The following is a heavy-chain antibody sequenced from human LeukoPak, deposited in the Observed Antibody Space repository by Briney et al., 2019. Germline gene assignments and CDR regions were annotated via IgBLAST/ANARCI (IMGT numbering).Heavy chain of an antibody. CDR1: GYSISSDYF. V-gene: IGHV4-38-2*02. CDR2: IFHSGSV. CDR3: ARVVASTSIDS. D-gene: IGHD2-15*01. Sequence: KSSETLSLTCIVSGYSISSDYFWGLVRQPPGKGLEWIGSIFHSGSVYYNPSLKSRVTISVDPSENRFSLKLTSVTAADTAVYYCARVVASTSIDSWGQGTLVTVSS. J-gene: IGHJ4*02.